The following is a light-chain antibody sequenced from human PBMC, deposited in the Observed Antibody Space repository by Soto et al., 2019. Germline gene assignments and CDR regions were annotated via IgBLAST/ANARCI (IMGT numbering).Light chain of an antibody. CDR3: QQTRSYPST. CDR1: QGITSY. J-gene: IGKJ4*01. Sequence: DIQMTQSPSSLSASVGDSVTITCRASQGITSYLAWYQQKPGKAPNLLIYGASTLQSGVPSRFSGSGSGIDFTLTISSLQAEDFATYYCQQTRSYPSTFGGGTKVDI. V-gene: IGKV1-9*01. CDR2: GAS.